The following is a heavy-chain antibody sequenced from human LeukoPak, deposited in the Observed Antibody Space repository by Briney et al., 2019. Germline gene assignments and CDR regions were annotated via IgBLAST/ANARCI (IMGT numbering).Heavy chain of an antibody. CDR2: INHSGST. Sequence: SETLSLTCAVYGGSFSGYYWSWIRQPPGQGLEWIGEINHSGSTNYNPSLKSRVTISVDTSKNQFSLKLSSVTAADTAVYYCASLRYCSSTSCSNGYYYYGMDVWGKGTTVTVSS. D-gene: IGHD2-2*01. CDR1: GGSFSGYY. J-gene: IGHJ6*04. CDR3: ASLRYCSSTSCSNGYYYYGMDV. V-gene: IGHV4-34*01.